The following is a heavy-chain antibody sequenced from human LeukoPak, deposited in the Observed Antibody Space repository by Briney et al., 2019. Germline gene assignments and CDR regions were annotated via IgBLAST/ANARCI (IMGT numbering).Heavy chain of an antibody. CDR2: ISYDGSNK. J-gene: IGHJ6*02. D-gene: IGHD3-3*01. CDR1: GFTFSSYG. V-gene: IGHV3-30*03. CDR3: ATMGGIFRPGDV. Sequence: PGGSLRLSCAASGFTFSSYGMHWVRQAPGKGLEWVAVISYDGSNKYYADFVKGRFTISRDNSKNTLYLQMNSLRAEDTAVYYCATMGGIFRPGDVWGQGTTVTVSS.